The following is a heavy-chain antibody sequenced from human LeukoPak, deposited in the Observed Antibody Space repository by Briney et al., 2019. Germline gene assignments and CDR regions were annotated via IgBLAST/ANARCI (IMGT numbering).Heavy chain of an antibody. CDR3: ARMNYVSTGWGAPFDN. CDR2: IGSSGTTT. D-gene: IGHD1-7*01. CDR1: GFTFSIYS. Sequence: GGSLRLSSAASGFTFSIYSMNWVRQAPGRGLEWLSYIGSSGTTTYYADSVKGRFTISRDNAKNLLFLQMNSLRAEDTAVYYCARMNYVSTGWGAPFDNWGQGTLVTVSS. V-gene: IGHV3-48*04. J-gene: IGHJ4*02.